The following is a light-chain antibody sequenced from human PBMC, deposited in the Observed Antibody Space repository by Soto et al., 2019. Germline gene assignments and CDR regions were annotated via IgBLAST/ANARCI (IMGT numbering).Light chain of an antibody. J-gene: IGLJ1*01. V-gene: IGLV2-14*01. CDR2: DVS. CDR1: SSDVGGYNY. CDR3: SSYTTDSTYV. Sequence: QSALTQPASVSGSPGQSITISCTGTSSDVGGYNYVSWYQEHPGKAPKLMIYDVSNRPSGVSNRFSGSKSGNTVSLTISGLQAEDEADYYCSSYTTDSTYVFGTGTKLTVL.